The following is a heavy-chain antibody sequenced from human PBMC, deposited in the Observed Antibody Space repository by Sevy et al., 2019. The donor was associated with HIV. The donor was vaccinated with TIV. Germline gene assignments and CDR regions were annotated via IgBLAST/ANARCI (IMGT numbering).Heavy chain of an antibody. J-gene: IGHJ6*02. CDR3: ASGRYNKYVYGMDA. D-gene: IGHD5-18*01. V-gene: IGHV3-9*01. Sequence: GGSLRLSCAASGFTFDDYAMHWVRQAPGKGLEWVSGIRWNSGSIGYADSVKGRFTFSRDNAKNSLYLQMTSLRVEDTALYYCASGRYNKYVYGMDAWGQGTTVTVSS. CDR1: GFTFDDYA. CDR2: IRWNSGSI.